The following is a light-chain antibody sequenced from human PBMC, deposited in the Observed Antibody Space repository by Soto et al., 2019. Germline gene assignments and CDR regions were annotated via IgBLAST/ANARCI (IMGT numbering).Light chain of an antibody. CDR1: SSDVGGYNY. Sequence: QSALTQPASVSGSPGQSITISCTGTSSDVGGYNYVSWYQQHPGKAPKLMIYDVSNRPSGGSNRFSGSKSGNTASLTISGLQADDEAAYYCSSYTTSSTTVVFGAGTQLTVL. CDR3: SSYTTSSTTVV. J-gene: IGLJ2*01. CDR2: DVS. V-gene: IGLV2-14*01.